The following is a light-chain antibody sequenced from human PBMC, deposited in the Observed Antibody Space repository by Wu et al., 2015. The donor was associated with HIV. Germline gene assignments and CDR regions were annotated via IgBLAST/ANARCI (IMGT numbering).Light chain of an antibody. CDR1: QSVSSY. J-gene: IGKJ4*01. V-gene: IGKV3-11*01. Sequence: EIVLTQSPATLSLSPGERATLSCRASQSVSSYLAWYQQRPGQPPRLLIYDASKRPTGIPARFSGSGYGTDFTLTISGLQSDDVAVYFCQQYTDWLPLTFGGGTRVEIK. CDR2: DAS. CDR3: QQYTDWLPLT.